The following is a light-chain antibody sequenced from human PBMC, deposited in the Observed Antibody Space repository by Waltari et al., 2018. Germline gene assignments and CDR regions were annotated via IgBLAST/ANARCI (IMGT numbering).Light chain of an antibody. CDR2: ASA. Sequence: VVLTQSPCTLSLSPGERATLSCRASQSIGRYLVWYQQRPGQAPRLLIYASATRATGIPDRFSGSVSGTDFTLTISRLEPEDFAVYYCQNHERLPATFGQGTKVEIK. CDR3: QNHERLPAT. V-gene: IGKV3-20*01. CDR1: QSIGRY. J-gene: IGKJ1*01.